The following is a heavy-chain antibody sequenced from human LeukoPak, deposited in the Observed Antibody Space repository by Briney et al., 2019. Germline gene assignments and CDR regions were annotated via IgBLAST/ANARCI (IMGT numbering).Heavy chain of an antibody. V-gene: IGHV4-59*08. CDR2: FHYSGST. Sequence: PSETLSLTCRVSGASVSNYSWSWIRQSPGKGLEWIGFFHYSGSTNYNPSLNSRVTTSIDTSMNQLSLTLVSVTAADTAVYFGARHHGGGPKLSLNFWGRGVLVTVSS. D-gene: IGHD2-15*01. CDR3: ARHHGGGPKLSLNF. CDR1: GASVSNYS. J-gene: IGHJ1*01.